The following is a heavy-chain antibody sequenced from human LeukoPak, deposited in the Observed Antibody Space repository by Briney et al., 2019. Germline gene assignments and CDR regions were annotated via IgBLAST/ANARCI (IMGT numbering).Heavy chain of an antibody. V-gene: IGHV1-46*01. J-gene: IGHJ5*02. CDR3: ARDNDFWSGYQQNWFDP. D-gene: IGHD3-3*01. CDR2: INPSGGST. CDR1: GYTFASYY. Sequence: ASVKVSCKASGYTFASYYMHWVRQAPGQGLEWMGIINPSGGSTSYAQKFQGRVTMTRDMSTSTVYMELSSLRSEDTAVYYCARDNDFWSGYQQNWFDPWGQGTLVTVSS.